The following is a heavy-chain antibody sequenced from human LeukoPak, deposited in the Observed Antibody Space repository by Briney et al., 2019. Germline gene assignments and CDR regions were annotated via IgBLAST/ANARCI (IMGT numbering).Heavy chain of an antibody. V-gene: IGHV4-4*07. CDR3: ARSGIENWFDP. J-gene: IGHJ5*02. Sequence: PSETLSLTCTVSGDSVSGHYWSWIRQPAGKGLEWIGRIYTSGSTNYNPSLKSRVTMSVDTSKNQFSLKLSSVTAADTAVYYCARSGIENWFDPWGQGTLVTVSS. CDR2: IYTSGST. CDR1: GDSVSGHY. D-gene: IGHD1-26*01.